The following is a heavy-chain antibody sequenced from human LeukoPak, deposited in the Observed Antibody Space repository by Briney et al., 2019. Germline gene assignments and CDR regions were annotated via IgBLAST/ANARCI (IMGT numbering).Heavy chain of an antibody. CDR1: GYTFTGYY. CDR3: ATDPWGATARGY. J-gene: IGHJ4*02. V-gene: IGHV1-2*02. Sequence: ASVKVSCKASGYTFTGYYMHWVRQAPGQGLEWMGWINPNSGGTNYAQKFQGRVTMTRDTSISTAYMELSRLRSDDTAVYYCATDPWGATARGYWGQGTLVTVSS. CDR2: INPNSGGT. D-gene: IGHD1-26*01.